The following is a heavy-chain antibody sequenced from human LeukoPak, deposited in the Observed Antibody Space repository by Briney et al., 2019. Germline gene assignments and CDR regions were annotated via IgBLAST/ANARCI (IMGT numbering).Heavy chain of an antibody. Sequence: ASVKVPCKASGGTFSSYAISWVRQAPGQGLEWMGGIIPIFGTANYAQKFQGRVTITADESTSTAYMELSSLRSEDTAVYYCASRGYSGNYCDYWGRGTLVSVSS. CDR2: IIPIFGTA. CDR1: GGTFSSYA. CDR3: ASRGYSGNYCDY. D-gene: IGHD5-12*01. V-gene: IGHV1-69*01. J-gene: IGHJ4*02.